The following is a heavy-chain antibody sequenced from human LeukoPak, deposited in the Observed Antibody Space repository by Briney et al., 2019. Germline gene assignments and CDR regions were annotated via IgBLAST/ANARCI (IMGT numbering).Heavy chain of an antibody. J-gene: IGHJ4*02. CDR2: IGTAGDT. D-gene: IGHD5-12*01. Sequence: GGSLRLSCAASGFTFSSYDMHWVRQATGKGLEWVSAIGTAGDTYYPGSVKGRFTISRENAKNSLYLQMNSLRAEDTAVYYCARRIPHQDVDFDYWGQGTLVTVSS. CDR3: ARRIPHQDVDFDY. CDR1: GFTFSSYD. V-gene: IGHV3-13*01.